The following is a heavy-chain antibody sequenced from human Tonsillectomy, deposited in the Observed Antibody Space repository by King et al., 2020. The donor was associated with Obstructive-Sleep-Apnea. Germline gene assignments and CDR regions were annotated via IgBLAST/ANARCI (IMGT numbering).Heavy chain of an antibody. D-gene: IGHD5-18*01. CDR2: ISAYNGNT. Sequence: QLVQSGAEVKRPGASVKVSCKASGYTFTSYGISWVRQAPGQGLEWMGWISAYNGNTNYAQKLQGRVTMTTDTSTSTAYMELRSLRSDDTAVYYCARDPDTYGPYSCYGMDVWGLGTTVTVS. CDR1: GYTFTSYG. V-gene: IGHV1-18*04. J-gene: IGHJ6*02. CDR3: ARDPDTYGPYSCYGMDV.